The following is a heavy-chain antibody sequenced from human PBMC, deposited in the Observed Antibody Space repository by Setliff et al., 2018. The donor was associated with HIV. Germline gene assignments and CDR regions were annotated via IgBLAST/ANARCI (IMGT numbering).Heavy chain of an antibody. CDR3: AAFFVTPLMTQDF. CDR2: IYHSGST. CDR1: GYSISSGYY. V-gene: IGHV4-38-2*01. J-gene: IGHJ4*02. D-gene: IGHD4-17*01. Sequence: SETLSLTCAVSGYSISSGYYWGWIRQPPGKGLEWIGSIYHSGSTYYNPSLKSRVTISRDPSTKQFSLKMTSMTAADTAVYYCAAFFVTPLMTQDFWGQGTLVTVSS.